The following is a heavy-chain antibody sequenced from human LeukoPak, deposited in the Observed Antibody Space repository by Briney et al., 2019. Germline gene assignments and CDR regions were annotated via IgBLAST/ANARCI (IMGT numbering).Heavy chain of an antibody. J-gene: IGHJ4*02. CDR2: ISGSGGST. D-gene: IGHD3-22*01. CDR1: GFTFSSYA. CDR3: ARGYYYDSSGYYYELPFDY. V-gene: IGHV3-23*01. Sequence: GGSLRLSCAASGFTFSSYAMSWVRQAPGKGLEWVSAISGSGGSTYYADSVKGRFTISRDNSKNTLYLQMNSLRAEDTAVYYCARGYYYDSSGYYYELPFDYWGQGTLVTVSS.